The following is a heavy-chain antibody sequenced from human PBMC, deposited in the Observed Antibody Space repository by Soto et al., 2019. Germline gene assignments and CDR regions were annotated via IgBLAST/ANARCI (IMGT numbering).Heavy chain of an antibody. V-gene: IGHV4-30-2*01. CDR3: ARGMTKVTTLDY. Sequence: PSDPRSLTLAFSGASISGGGYSGSWIRHPPGKGLEWIGYIYHSGSTYYNPSLKSRITISIDRSKNQLSLKLSSVTAADTAVYYCARGMTKVTTLDYWGQGTLVTVS. CDR1: GASISGGGYS. D-gene: IGHD4-4*01. J-gene: IGHJ4*02. CDR2: IYHSGST.